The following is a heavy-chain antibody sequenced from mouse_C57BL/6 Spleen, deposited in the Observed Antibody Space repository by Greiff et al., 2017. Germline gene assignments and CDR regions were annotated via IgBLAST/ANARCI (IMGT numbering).Heavy chain of an antibody. V-gene: IGHV2-2*01. J-gene: IGHJ2*01. CDR2: IWSGGST. Sequence: QVQLQQSGPGLVQPSQRLSITCTVSGFSLTSYGVHWVRQSPGKGLEWLGLIWSGGSTDYNAAFISRLSISKDNSKSQVFFKMTSLQADDTSIYYCAREWSYYFDYWGQGTTLTVSS. CDR3: AREWSYYFDY. D-gene: IGHD1-1*02. CDR1: GFSLTSYG.